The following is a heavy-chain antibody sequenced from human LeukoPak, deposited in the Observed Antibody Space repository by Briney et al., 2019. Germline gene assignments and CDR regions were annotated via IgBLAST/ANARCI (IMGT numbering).Heavy chain of an antibody. CDR1: GYTFTGYY. CDR3: ARAFERFLEWPLLDYYYGMDV. CDR2: INPSGGST. D-gene: IGHD3-3*01. J-gene: IGHJ6*02. Sequence: ASVKVSCKASGYTFTGYYMHWVRQAPGQGLEWMGIINPSGGSTSYAQKFQGRVTMTRDTSTSTVYMELSSLRSEDTAVYYCARAFERFLEWPLLDYYYGMDVWGQGTTVTVSS. V-gene: IGHV1-46*01.